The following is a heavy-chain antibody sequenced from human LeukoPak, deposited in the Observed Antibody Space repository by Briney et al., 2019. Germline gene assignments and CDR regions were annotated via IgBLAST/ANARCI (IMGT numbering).Heavy chain of an antibody. Sequence: ASVKVSCQASRYTFTGYYLHWVRQAPGQGPEWMGWINPNSGDTHSAQKFQGRVTMTRDTSISTGYMELSRLTSDDTAVYYCARALLVLAGTNFDYWGQGTLVTVSS. J-gene: IGHJ4*02. CDR3: ARALLVLAGTNFDY. D-gene: IGHD6-19*01. V-gene: IGHV1-2*02. CDR1: RYTFTGYY. CDR2: INPNSGDT.